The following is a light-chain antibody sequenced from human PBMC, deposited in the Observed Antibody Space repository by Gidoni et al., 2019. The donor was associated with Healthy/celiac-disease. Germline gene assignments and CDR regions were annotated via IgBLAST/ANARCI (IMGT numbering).Light chain of an antibody. CDR1: QSVLYSSNNKNY. CDR2: WAS. Sequence: DIVMTQSPDSLAVSLGERATINCKSSQSVLYSSNNKNYLAWYQQKPGQPPELLISWASTRESGVPDRFSGSGSGTDFTLTISSLQAEDVAVYYCQQYYNIPYIFGQGTKLGIK. V-gene: IGKV4-1*01. J-gene: IGKJ2*01. CDR3: QQYYNIPYI.